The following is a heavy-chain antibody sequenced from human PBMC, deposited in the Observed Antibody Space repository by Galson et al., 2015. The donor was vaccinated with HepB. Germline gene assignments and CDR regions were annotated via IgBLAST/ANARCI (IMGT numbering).Heavy chain of an antibody. CDR1: NGSLSGYY. CDR2: ISHTWST. D-gene: IGHD6-13*01. V-gene: IGHV4-34*01. J-gene: IGHJ5*02. CDR3: ARLSGYGTNSYGGGNWFDP. Sequence: ETLSLTCAVSNGSLSGYYWSWIRQSPGKGLEWIGEISHTWSTNYNPSLRSRVTLSIDTSSNHFSLSVRDVTAADTAVYFCARLSGYGTNSYGGGNWFDPWGQGTLVTVSS.